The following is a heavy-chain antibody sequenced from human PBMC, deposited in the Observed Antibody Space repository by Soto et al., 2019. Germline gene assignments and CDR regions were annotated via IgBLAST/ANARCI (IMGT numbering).Heavy chain of an antibody. J-gene: IGHJ5*01. D-gene: IGHD7-27*01. CDR3: ARGRYCLTGRCFPNWFDS. CDR2: IYKSATT. Sequence: SETRSRTCSVSGDSISNLDYFWAWIRQPPGQALEYIGYIYKSATTYYNPSFESRVAISVDTSKSQFSLNGTSVTAADTAVYFCARGRYCLTGRCFPNWFDSWGQGALVTVS. CDR1: GDSISNLDYF. V-gene: IGHV4-30-4*01.